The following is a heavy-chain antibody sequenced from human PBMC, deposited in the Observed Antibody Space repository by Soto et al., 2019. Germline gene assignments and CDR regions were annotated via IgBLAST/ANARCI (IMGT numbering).Heavy chain of an antibody. CDR2: IYYSGST. D-gene: IGHD3-10*01. Sequence: SETLSLPCTFSGGSISSSSYFLGWVRPPPGKRLEWIGSIYYSGSTYYNPSLKSRVAISVDTSKNQFSLKLSSVTAADTAVYYCARDSDYYGSGSYYNLLDYWGQGTLVTVSS. J-gene: IGHJ4*02. CDR1: GGSISSSSYF. CDR3: ARDSDYYGSGSYYNLLDY. V-gene: IGHV4-39*02.